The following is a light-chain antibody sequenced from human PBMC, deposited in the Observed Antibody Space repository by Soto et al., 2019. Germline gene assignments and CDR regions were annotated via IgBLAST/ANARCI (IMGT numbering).Light chain of an antibody. CDR3: QQRSNWPWT. V-gene: IGKV3-11*01. J-gene: IGKJ1*01. CDR1: ESVSTF. CDR2: EAS. Sequence: EIVLTQSPAPLSLSPGERATLSCRASESVSTFLAWYQQKPGQAPRLLIYEASIRATGIPARFSGGGSGTVFTLTISRLEPEDFAGYYCQQRSNWPWTFGQWTKVEI.